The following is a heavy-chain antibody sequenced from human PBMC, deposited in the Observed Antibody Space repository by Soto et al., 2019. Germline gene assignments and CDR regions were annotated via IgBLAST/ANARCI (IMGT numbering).Heavy chain of an antibody. CDR1: GFTFSTYA. J-gene: IGHJ4*02. V-gene: IGHV3-21*01. CDR3: ARLDSYGLYFAS. Sequence: GGSLRLSCAASGFTFSTYAMNWVRQAPGKGLEWVSSISSGSTYIFHADSMEGRFSISRDNAKNSLYLQMNGLRAEDTAVYYCARLDSYGLYFASWGQGALVPVSS. D-gene: IGHD5-18*01. CDR2: ISSGSTYI.